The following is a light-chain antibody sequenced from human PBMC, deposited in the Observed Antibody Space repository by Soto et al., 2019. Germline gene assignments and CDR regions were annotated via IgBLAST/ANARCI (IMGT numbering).Light chain of an antibody. J-gene: IGLJ1*01. V-gene: IGLV2-8*01. CDR2: EVT. CDR1: SSDIGYNNY. CDR3: GSYVGTSYV. Sequence: QSALTQPPSASGSPGQSVTISCTGTSSDIGYNNYVSWYQQHACKAPKLMIYEVTKRPSGVPDRFSGSKSGNTASLTVSGLQANDEGEYHCGSYVGTSYVFGSGTKATVL.